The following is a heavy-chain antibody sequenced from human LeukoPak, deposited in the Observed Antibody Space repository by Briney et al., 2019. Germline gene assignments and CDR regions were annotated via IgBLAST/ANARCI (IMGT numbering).Heavy chain of an antibody. D-gene: IGHD1-26*01. CDR3: ATDNGRVGAFDY. CDR2: IYHSGST. CDR1: GGSISSGGYS. J-gene: IGHJ4*02. Sequence: SETLSLTCAVSGGSISSGGYSWTWIRQPPGKGLEWIDYIYHSGSTYYNPSLKSRVTKSVDTSKIQFSLKLISVTAADTAVYYCATDNGRVGAFDYWGQGTLVTVSS. V-gene: IGHV4-30-2*05.